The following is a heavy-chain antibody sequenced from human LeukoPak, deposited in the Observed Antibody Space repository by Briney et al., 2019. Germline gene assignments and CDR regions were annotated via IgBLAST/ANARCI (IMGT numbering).Heavy chain of an antibody. V-gene: IGHV4-39*07. CDR1: GDSISSSSYY. D-gene: IGHD3-10*01. J-gene: IGHJ4*02. Sequence: PSETLSLTCTVSGDSISSSSYYWGWIRQPPGKGLEWIGSIYYSGSTYYNPSLKSRVTISVDTSKNQFSLKLSSVTAADTAVYYCARDPIVMVRGVFDYWGQGTLVTVSS. CDR3: ARDPIVMVRGVFDY. CDR2: IYYSGST.